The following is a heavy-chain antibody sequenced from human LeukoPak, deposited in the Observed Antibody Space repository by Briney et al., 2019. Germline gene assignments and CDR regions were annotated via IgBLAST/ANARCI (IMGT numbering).Heavy chain of an antibody. D-gene: IGHD5-18*01. J-gene: IGHJ4*02. CDR3: ARGTVGYSYVYNY. CDR1: GFTLSGYS. CDR2: ISSSSSYI. Sequence: GGSLRLSCAASGFTLSGYSMNWVRQSPGKGLDWVSSISSSSSYIYYADSVKGRFTISRDNARNSLYLQMNSLRAEDTAVYYCARGTVGYSYVYNYWGQGTLVTVSS. V-gene: IGHV3-21*01.